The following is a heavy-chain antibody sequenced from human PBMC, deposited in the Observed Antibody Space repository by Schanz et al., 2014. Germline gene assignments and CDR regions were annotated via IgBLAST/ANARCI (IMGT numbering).Heavy chain of an antibody. CDR2: TSFDGNEK. J-gene: IGHJ5*02. CDR3: AKGAVEMSTGLGGS. Sequence: QVQLVESGGGVVQPGRSLRLSCTASRFIFKSYAMHWVRQAPGKGLEWVAFTSFDGNEKSYADSVKGRFTISRDNSKNSLYLQMNSLRTEDTALYYCAKGAVEMSTGLGGSWGQGTLVTVSS. D-gene: IGHD3-16*01. CDR1: RFIFKSYA. V-gene: IGHV3-30*04.